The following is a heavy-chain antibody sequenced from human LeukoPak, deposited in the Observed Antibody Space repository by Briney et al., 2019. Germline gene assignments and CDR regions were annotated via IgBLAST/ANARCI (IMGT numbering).Heavy chain of an antibody. D-gene: IGHD2-21*02. J-gene: IGHJ5*02. V-gene: IGHV3-30*02. CDR1: GFNFTNYD. CDR2: IRYDGSDK. Sequence: PGGSLRLSCAASGFNFTNYDMHWVRQAPGKGLEWAAFIRYDGSDKYYADSVKGRFTISRDNSKNTLYLQMNSLRTEDTAVYYCAKGDTSWGQGTPVTVSS. CDR3: AKGDTS.